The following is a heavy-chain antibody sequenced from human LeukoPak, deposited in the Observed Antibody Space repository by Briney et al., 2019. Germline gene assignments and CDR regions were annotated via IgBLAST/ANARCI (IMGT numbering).Heavy chain of an antibody. Sequence: SVKVSCKASGGTFSSYAISWVRQAPGQGLEWMGGIIPIFGTANYAQKFQGRVTITADESTSTAYMELSSLRSEDTAVYYCARGDITIFGVVIIPDYYYGMDVWGQGTTVTVSS. CDR1: GGTFSSYA. V-gene: IGHV1-69*01. J-gene: IGHJ6*02. CDR3: ARGDITIFGVVIIPDYYYGMDV. D-gene: IGHD3-3*01. CDR2: IIPIFGTA.